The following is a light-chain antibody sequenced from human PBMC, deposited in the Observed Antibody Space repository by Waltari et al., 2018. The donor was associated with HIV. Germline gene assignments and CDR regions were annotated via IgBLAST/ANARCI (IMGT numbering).Light chain of an antibody. J-gene: IGKJ4*01. Sequence: EIVMTQSPATLSASPGERATLSCRASQSVSSNLAWYQQKPGQAPRLLIHGASTGAPGFPARFSASWSGTEFTLTISSLQSEDFAVYYCQQYHNWPLTFGGGTKVEIK. V-gene: IGKV3-15*01. CDR1: QSVSSN. CDR3: QQYHNWPLT. CDR2: GAS.